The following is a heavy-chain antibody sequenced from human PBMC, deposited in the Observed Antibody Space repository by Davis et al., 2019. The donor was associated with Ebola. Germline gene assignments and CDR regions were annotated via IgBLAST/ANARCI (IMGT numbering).Heavy chain of an antibody. D-gene: IGHD1-26*01. CDR1: GGSISSYY. CDR3: ARVREVGAIFDY. CDR2: IYYSGST. V-gene: IGHV4-59*01. J-gene: IGHJ4*02. Sequence: MPGGSLRLSCTVSGGSISSYYWSWIRQPPGKGLEWIGYIYYSGSTNYNPSLKSRVTISVDTSKNQFSLKLSSVTAADTAVYYCARVREVGAIFDYWGQGTLVTVSS.